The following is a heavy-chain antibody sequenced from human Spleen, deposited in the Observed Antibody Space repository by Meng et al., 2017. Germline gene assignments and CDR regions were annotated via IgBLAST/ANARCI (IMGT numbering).Heavy chain of an antibody. D-gene: IGHD6-13*01. V-gene: IGHV3-23*01. CDR1: GFTFSSYA. CDR2: ISGSGDTI. J-gene: IGHJ4*02. CDR3: TRDYKAGTDY. Sequence: GGSLRLSCAASGFTFSSYAMSWVRQAPGKGLEWVSAISGSGDTIYYADSVKGRFTISRDNSKNTLYLQMNSLRGEDTAVYYCTRDYKAGTDYWGQGTLVTVSS.